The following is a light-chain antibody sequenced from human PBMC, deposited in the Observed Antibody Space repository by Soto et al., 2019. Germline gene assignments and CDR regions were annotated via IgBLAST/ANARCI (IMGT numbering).Light chain of an antibody. CDR2: RNN. CDR1: FSNIGSNF. CDR3: AAWDDSLSGVV. Sequence: QSVLTQPPSASGTPGQTVTISCSGRFSNIGSNFIYWYQQLPGTAPKLLIYRNNERPSGVPDRFSASKSGTSASLAISGLRYEDEADYHCAAWDDSLSGVVFGGGTQLTVL. J-gene: IGLJ3*02. V-gene: IGLV1-47*01.